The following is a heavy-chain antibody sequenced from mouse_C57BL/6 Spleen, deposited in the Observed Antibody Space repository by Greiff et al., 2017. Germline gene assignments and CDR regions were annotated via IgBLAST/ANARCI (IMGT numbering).Heavy chain of an antibody. CDR3: AAYDYDRQDYFDY. V-gene: IGHV1-52*01. CDR2: IDPSDSET. J-gene: IGHJ2*01. CDR1: GYTFTSYW. D-gene: IGHD2-4*01. Sequence: QVHVKQPGAELVRPGSSVKLSCKASGYTFTSYWMHWVKQRPIQGLEWIGNIDPSDSETHYNQKFKDKATLTVDKSSSTAYMQLSSLTSEDSAVYYCAAYDYDRQDYFDYWGQGTTLTVSS.